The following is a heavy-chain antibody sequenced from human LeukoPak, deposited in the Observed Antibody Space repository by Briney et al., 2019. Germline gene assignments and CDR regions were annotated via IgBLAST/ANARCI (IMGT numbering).Heavy chain of an antibody. Sequence: SETLSLTCAVYGGSFSGYYWSWIRQPPGKGLEWIGEINHNGSTNYNPSLKSRVTISVDTSKNQFSLKLSSVTAADTAVYYCARVVNSSSRVDYWGQGTLVTVSS. CDR2: INHNGST. CDR3: ARVVNSSSRVDY. D-gene: IGHD6-6*01. V-gene: IGHV4-34*01. CDR1: GGSFSGYY. J-gene: IGHJ4*02.